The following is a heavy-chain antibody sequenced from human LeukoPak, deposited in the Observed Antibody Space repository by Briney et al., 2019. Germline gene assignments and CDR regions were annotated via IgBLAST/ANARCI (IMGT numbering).Heavy chain of an antibody. CDR1: GYTFTSYG. V-gene: IGHV1-18*01. D-gene: IGHD6-13*01. J-gene: IGHJ6*02. CDR2: ISAYNGNT. Sequence: RRASVKVSCKASGYTFTSYGISWVRQAPGQGLEWMGWISAYNGNTNYAQKLQGRVTMTTDTSTSTAYMELRSLRSDDTAVYYCARGRGSSWYGGYYYYGMDVWGQGTTVTVSS. CDR3: ARGRGSSWYGGYYYYGMDV.